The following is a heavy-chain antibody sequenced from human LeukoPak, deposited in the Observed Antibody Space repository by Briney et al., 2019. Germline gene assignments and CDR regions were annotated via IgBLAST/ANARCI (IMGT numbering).Heavy chain of an antibody. D-gene: IGHD3-3*01. Sequence: GASVKVSCKASGYTFTSYGISWVRQAPGQGLEWMGWISAYNGNTNYAQKLQGRVTMTTDTSTSTAYMELRNLRSDDTAVYYCARDSGGYFWSGPRFDYWGQGTLVTVSS. CDR2: ISAYNGNT. CDR1: GYTFTSYG. CDR3: ARDSGGYFWSGPRFDY. V-gene: IGHV1-18*01. J-gene: IGHJ4*02.